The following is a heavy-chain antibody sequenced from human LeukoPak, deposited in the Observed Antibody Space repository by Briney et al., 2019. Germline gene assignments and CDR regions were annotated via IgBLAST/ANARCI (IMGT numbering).Heavy chain of an antibody. D-gene: IGHD2-21*02. J-gene: IGHJ4*02. Sequence: GGSLRLSCAASGFTFSSHWMSWVRQAPGKGLEWVSSISSGRSHIYYADSVRGRFTISRDNAKNSLFLQMDSLRAEDTAVYYCARACGGDCYLNDYWGQGTLVTVSS. CDR3: ARACGGDCYLNDY. CDR2: ISSGRSHI. CDR1: GFTFSSHW. V-gene: IGHV3-21*01.